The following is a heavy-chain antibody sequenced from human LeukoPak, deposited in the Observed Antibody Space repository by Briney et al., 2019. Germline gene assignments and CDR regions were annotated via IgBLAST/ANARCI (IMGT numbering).Heavy chain of an antibody. CDR1: GGSFSGYY. D-gene: IGHD5-18*01. Sequence: PSETLSLTCAVYGGSFSGYYWSWIRQPPGKGLEWIGEINHSGSTNYNPSLKSRVTISVDTSKNQFSLKLSSVTAADTAVYYCARDYRGYSYGTFEYWGQGTLVTVSS. CDR2: INHSGST. CDR3: ARDYRGYSYGTFEY. J-gene: IGHJ4*02. V-gene: IGHV4-34*01.